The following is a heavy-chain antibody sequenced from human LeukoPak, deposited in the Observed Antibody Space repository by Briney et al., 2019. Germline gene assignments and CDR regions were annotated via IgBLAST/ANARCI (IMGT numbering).Heavy chain of an antibody. D-gene: IGHD2-2*01. V-gene: IGHV4-39*01. CDR2: IYYSGST. J-gene: IGHJ3*02. CDR3: ARHMGSTSPYDAFDI. Sequence: SETLSLTSTVSGGSISSSSYYWGWIRQPPGKGLEWIGSIYYSGSTYYNPSLKSRVTISVDTSKNQFSLKLSSVTAADTAVYYCARHMGSTSPYDAFDIWGQGTMVTVSS. CDR1: GGSISSSSYY.